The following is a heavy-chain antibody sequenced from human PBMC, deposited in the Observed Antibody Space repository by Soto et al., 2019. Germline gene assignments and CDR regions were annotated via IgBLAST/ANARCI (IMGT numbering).Heavy chain of an antibody. CDR1: GFTFISYA. Sequence: GGSLRLSCAASGFTFISYAMHWVRQAPGKGLEWVALISYDGSNKYYADSVKGRFTISRDNSKNTLYLQMNSLRNEDTAVYYCAHTMDTAMVRDWGQGTLVTVSS. J-gene: IGHJ4*02. D-gene: IGHD5-18*01. CDR2: ISYDGSNK. V-gene: IGHV3-30-3*01. CDR3: AHTMDTAMVRD.